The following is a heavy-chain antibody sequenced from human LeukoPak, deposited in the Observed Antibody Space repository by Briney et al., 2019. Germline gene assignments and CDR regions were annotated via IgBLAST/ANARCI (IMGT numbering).Heavy chain of an antibody. J-gene: IGHJ5*02. CDR3: ARERSMVRGMSWFDP. D-gene: IGHD3-10*01. Sequence: PSETLSLTCTVSGGSINNYYWSWIRQPPGRGLEWIGYIYYSGSTNYNPSLKGRVTISVDTSKNQFSLKLSSVTAADTAVYYCARERSMVRGMSWFDPWGQVTLVTVSS. CDR2: IYYSGST. V-gene: IGHV4-59*01. CDR1: GGSINNYY.